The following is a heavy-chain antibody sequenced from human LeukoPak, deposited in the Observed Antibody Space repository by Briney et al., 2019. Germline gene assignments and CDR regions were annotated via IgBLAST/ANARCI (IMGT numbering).Heavy chain of an antibody. CDR3: ARERNYCGGDCYLN. CDR2: ISGSGRVI. V-gene: IGHV3-48*03. CDR1: GFTFSTYE. J-gene: IGHJ4*02. D-gene: IGHD2-21*02. Sequence: PGGSLRLSCAASGFTFSTYEMNWVRQAPGKGLEWVSYISGSGRVIQYADSVKGRYIISRDNAKNSLYLQMSSLRAEDTAVYYCARERNYCGGDCYLNWGQGTLVTVSP.